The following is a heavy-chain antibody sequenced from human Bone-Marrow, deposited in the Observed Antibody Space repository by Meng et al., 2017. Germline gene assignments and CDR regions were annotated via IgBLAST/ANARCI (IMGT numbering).Heavy chain of an antibody. D-gene: IGHD3-10*01. V-gene: IGHV3-74*01. J-gene: IGHJ4*02. CDR2: MNIEGTTI. CDR1: GFTFSSYW. CDR3: VRDFGGESDY. Sequence: EVQLAESGGGVVQPGGSLRLSCAASGFTFSSYWMHWVRQSPGKGLVWVSRMNIEGTTISHADSVKGRFIIARDNAKNALHLQMNSLRAEDTAVYYCVRDFGGESDYWGQGTLVTVSS.